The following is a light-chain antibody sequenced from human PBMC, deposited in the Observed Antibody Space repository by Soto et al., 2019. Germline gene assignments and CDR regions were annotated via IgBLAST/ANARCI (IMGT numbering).Light chain of an antibody. V-gene: IGKV1-5*01. CDR1: QSISNR. CDR3: QQYSSYPCT. J-gene: IGKJ1*01. Sequence: DIQMTQSPSTLSTSVGDTVTITCRASQSISNRLAWYQQKPGKAPKYLIYDASSLQSGAPSRFSGSGSGTEFTLSISSLQPDDFATYYCQQYSSYPCTFGQGTKVEIK. CDR2: DAS.